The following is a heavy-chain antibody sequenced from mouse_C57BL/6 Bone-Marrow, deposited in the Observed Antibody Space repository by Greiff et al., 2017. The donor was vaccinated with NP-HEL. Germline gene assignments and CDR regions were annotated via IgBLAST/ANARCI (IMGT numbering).Heavy chain of an antibody. CDR3: AKGGVYPYYYAMDY. J-gene: IGHJ4*01. Sequence: QVQLQQSGAELARPGASVKLSCKASGYTFTSYGIRWVKQSTGQGLEWIGEIYPRSGNTYYNEKFKGKATLTAAKSSSTAYMELRSLTSEHSAVYFCAKGGVYPYYYAMDYWGQGTSVTVSS. D-gene: IGHD5-1-1*01. V-gene: IGHV1-81*01. CDR1: GYTFTSYG. CDR2: IYPRSGNT.